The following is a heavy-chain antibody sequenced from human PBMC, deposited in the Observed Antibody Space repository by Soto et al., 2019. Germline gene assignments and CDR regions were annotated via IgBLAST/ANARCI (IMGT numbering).Heavy chain of an antibody. CDR3: ARVSGAYYYGMDV. D-gene: IGHD1-26*01. CDR2: IYHSGSP. J-gene: IGHJ6*02. V-gene: IGHV4-4*02. Sequence: QVQLQESGPGLVKPSGNLSLTCAVSGGSISSSYWWSWVRQPPGKGLEWIGEIYHSGSPNYDTSLKSRVTISVDKSKTQFSLKVTSVTAADTAVYYCARVSGAYYYGMDVWGQGTTVTVSS. CDR1: GGSISSSYW.